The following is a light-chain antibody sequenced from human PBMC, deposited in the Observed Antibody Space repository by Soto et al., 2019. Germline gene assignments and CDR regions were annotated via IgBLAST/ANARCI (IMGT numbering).Light chain of an antibody. CDR2: GAS. CDR3: LQDYNYPFT. CDR1: QDIRKD. V-gene: IGKV1-6*01. J-gene: IGKJ2*01. Sequence: IQITPSPTSRSCCLLDKVTIPFGASQDIRKDLAWYQQKPGKAPQILIYGASTLQTGVASRFSGSGSATDFTLTISSLQPEDSAAYYCLQDYNYPFTFGQGTKVDIK.